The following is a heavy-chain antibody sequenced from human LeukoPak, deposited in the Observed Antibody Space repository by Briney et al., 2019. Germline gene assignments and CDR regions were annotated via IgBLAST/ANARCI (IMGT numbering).Heavy chain of an antibody. J-gene: IGHJ4*02. CDR1: GYTFISYG. CDR3: ARDGESWLLYY. CDR2: IIPILGIA. D-gene: IGHD3-22*01. Sequence: GASVKVSCKASGYTFISYGISWVRQAPGQGLEWMGRIIPILGIANYAQKFQGRVTITADKSTSTAYMELSSLRSEDTAEYYCARDGESWLLYYWGQGTLVTVSS. V-gene: IGHV1-69*04.